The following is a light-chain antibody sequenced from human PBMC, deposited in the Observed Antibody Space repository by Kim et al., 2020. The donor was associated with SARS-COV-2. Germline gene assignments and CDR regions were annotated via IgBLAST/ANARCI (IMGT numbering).Light chain of an antibody. V-gene: IGLV2-8*01. Sequence: QSVTISCTGTSSDVGGYNYVSWYQPHPGKAPKLMISEVSKRPSGVPDRFSGSKSGNTASLTVSGLQAEDEADYYCSSYAGSNHRYVFGTGTKVTVL. CDR3: SSYAGSNHRYV. J-gene: IGLJ1*01. CDR1: SSDVGGYNY. CDR2: EVS.